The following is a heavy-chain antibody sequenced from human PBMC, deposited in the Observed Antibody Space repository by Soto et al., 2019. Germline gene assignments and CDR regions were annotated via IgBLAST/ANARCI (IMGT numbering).Heavy chain of an antibody. V-gene: IGHV4-30-4*01. CDR3: ARGSTTDKVDS. CDR2: ILNSGSP. D-gene: IGHD3-10*01. Sequence: QVQLQESGPGLVRPSQTLSLTCSVSGASIYNGGYFWSWIRQSPGKGLEWIGHILNSGSPYNNPSRESRVTISADTSMNQCSLALTSVTAADTDMYYCARGSTTDKVDSWGQGILVTVSS. CDR1: GASIYNGGYF. J-gene: IGHJ4*02.